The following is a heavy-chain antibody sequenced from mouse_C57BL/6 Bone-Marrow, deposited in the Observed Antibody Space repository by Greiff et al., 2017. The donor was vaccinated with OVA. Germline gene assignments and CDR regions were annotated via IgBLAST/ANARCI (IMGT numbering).Heavy chain of an antibody. CDR1: GYTFTDYY. Sequence: EVQLQQSGPVLVKPGASVKMSCKASGYTFTDYYMNWVKQSHGKSLEWIGVINPYNGGTSYNQKFKGKATLTVDKSSSTAYMELNSLTSEDSAVYYGARTDYYGSSYGWYFDVWGTGTTVTVSS. J-gene: IGHJ1*03. D-gene: IGHD1-1*01. CDR3: ARTDYYGSSYGWYFDV. V-gene: IGHV1-19*01. CDR2: INPYNGGT.